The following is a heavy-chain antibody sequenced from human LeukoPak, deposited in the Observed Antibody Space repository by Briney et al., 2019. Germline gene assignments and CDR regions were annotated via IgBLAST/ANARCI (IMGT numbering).Heavy chain of an antibody. D-gene: IGHD5-12*01. CDR2: IYYSGST. CDR3: ARSSGYVLGAFDY. Sequence: PSETLSLTCTVSGGSISSYYRSWIRQPPGKGLEWLGYIYYSGSTNYNPSLKSRVTISVDTSKNQFSLKLSSVTAADTAVYYCARSSGYVLGAFDYWGQGTLVTVSS. V-gene: IGHV4-59*01. J-gene: IGHJ4*02. CDR1: GGSISSYY.